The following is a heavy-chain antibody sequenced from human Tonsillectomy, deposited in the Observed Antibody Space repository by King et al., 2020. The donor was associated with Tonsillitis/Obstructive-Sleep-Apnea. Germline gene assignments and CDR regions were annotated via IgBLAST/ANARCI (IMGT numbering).Heavy chain of an antibody. D-gene: IGHD1-26*01. CDR1: GYSFTSYW. Sequence: VQLVESGAEVKKPGESLKISCKGSGYSFTSYWIGWVRQLPGKGLEWMGIIYPPDSDTRYSPSFQGQVTISADKSISTAYLQWSSLKASDTAMYYCAGIRATYGGAFDIWGQGTMVTVSS. V-gene: IGHV5-51*01. CDR2: IYPPDSDT. CDR3: AGIRATYGGAFDI. J-gene: IGHJ3*02.